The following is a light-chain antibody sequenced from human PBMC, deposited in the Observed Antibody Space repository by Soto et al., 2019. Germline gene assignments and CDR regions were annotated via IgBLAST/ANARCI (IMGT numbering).Light chain of an antibody. CDR2: DAS. CDR3: QQRSNWPPWT. V-gene: IGKV3-11*01. Sequence: EIVMTQSPANLSVSPGETATLSCRASQYVSNKVAWYQQKPGQAPRLLIYDASNRATGIPARFSGSGSGTDFTLTISSLEPEDFAVYYCQQRSNWPPWTFGQGTKVDIK. J-gene: IGKJ1*01. CDR1: QYVSNK.